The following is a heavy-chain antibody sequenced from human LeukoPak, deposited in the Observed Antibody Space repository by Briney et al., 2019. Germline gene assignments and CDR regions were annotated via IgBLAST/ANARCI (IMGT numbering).Heavy chain of an antibody. CDR1: GGSISSGGYY. V-gene: IGHV4-31*03. CDR3: ARARQDGVQLDY. J-gene: IGHJ4*02. Sequence: KPSETLSLTCTVSGGSISSGGYYWSWIRQHPGKGLEWIGYIYYSGSTYYNPSLKSRVTISVDTSKNQFSLKLSSVTAADTAVYYCARARQDGVQLDYWGQGTLVTVSS. CDR2: IYYSGST. D-gene: IGHD5-24*01.